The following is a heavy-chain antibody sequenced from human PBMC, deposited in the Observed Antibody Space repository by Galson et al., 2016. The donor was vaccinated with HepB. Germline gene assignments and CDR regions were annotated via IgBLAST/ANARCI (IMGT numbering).Heavy chain of an antibody. CDR1: GYVFSSYW. V-gene: IGHV5-51*01. D-gene: IGHD3-22*01. CDR3: ARLVSSRSPYDS. J-gene: IGHJ4*02. CDR2: FYPGDSEI. Sequence: QSGAEVKKPGESLKISCKGGGYVFSSYWIAWVRQTPDKGLEWMGLFYPGDSEIRYSPSFQGQVTFSADKSINTAYMQWSSLKASDTAIYYCARLVSSRSPYDSWGQGTLVSVSS.